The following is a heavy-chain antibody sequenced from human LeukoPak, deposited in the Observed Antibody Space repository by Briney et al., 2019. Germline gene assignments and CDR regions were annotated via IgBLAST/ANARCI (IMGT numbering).Heavy chain of an antibody. CDR2: ISSSSSYI. CDR3: AREIVVVAAFDY. D-gene: IGHD2-15*01. Sequence: WGSLRLSCAASGFIFSSYWMSWVRQAPGKGLEWVSSISSSSSYIYYADSVKGRFTISRDNAKNSLYLQMNSLRAEDTAVYYCAREIVVVAAFDYWGQGTLVTVSS. V-gene: IGHV3-21*01. J-gene: IGHJ4*02. CDR1: GFIFSSYW.